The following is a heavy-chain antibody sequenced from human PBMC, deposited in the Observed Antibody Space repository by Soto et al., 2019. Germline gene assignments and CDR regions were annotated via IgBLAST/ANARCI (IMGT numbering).Heavy chain of an antibody. Sequence: QVQLVQSGAEVKKPGSSVKVSCKASGGTFSSYAISWVRQAPGQGLEWMGGIIPIFGTANYAQKFQGRVTITADESTSTAYMELSSLRSEDTAVYYCARWDIAALSQYYYYYYGMDVWGQGTTVTVSS. J-gene: IGHJ6*02. CDR3: ARWDIAALSQYYYYYYGMDV. CDR2: IIPIFGTA. D-gene: IGHD6-6*01. CDR1: GGTFSSYA. V-gene: IGHV1-69*12.